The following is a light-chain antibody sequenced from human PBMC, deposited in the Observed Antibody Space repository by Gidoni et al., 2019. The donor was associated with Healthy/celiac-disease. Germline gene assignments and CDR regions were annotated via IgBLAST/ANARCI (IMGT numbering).Light chain of an antibody. Sequence: QSVLTQPPSVPAAPGQRVTISCSGSSSNIGNTYVSWYQQVPVTAPKLLIYDNNKRPSGIPDRFSGSKSGTSATLGITGLQTGDEADYYCGTWDSSLSAVVFGGGTKLTVL. CDR3: GTWDSSLSAVV. J-gene: IGLJ2*01. CDR1: SSNIGNTY. V-gene: IGLV1-51*01. CDR2: DNN.